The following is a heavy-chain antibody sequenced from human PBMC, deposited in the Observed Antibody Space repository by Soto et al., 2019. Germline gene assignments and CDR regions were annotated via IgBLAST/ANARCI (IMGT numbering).Heavy chain of an antibody. J-gene: IGHJ4*02. CDR2: IKGDGSNT. Sequence: HPGGSLGLSCATSGFPLSGYYISWVRQAPGKGLEWVGNIKGDGSNTHYVVSVRGRFTISRDNAENLIYLQMNNLRVEDTAMYYCPRYPVKADWGQGNXVPVYS. V-gene: IGHV3-7*03. CDR1: GFPLSGYY. CDR3: PRYPVKAD.